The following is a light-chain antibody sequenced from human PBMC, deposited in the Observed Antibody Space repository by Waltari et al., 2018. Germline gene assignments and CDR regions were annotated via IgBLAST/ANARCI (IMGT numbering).Light chain of an antibody. CDR1: SLRLFY. Sequence: SSELTQDPAVSVSLGQTARITCRGNSLRLFYVSWFQQKPGQAPALVIYGKNNRPPRIPDRFSASTSGSTASLTITGAQAEEEADYYCHSRDSSGDVIIGGGTKLTVV. J-gene: IGLJ2*01. CDR3: HSRDSSGDVI. CDR2: GKN. V-gene: IGLV3-19*01.